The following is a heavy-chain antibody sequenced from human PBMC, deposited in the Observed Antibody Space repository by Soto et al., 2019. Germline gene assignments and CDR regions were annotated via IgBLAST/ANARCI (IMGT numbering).Heavy chain of an antibody. D-gene: IGHD3-3*01. CDR3: AKRGDFCSGPCRGWFDP. V-gene: IGHV1-8*01. CDR1: GYTFTSYD. Sequence: QVQLVQSGAEVKKPGASVKVSCKASGYTFTSYDINWVRQAPGQGLEWMGWMNPNSGNTGYAQKFQGRVTMTRNTSISTAYMELSSLRSEDTAVYYCAKRGDFCSGPCRGWFDPWGQGTLVTVSS. J-gene: IGHJ5*02. CDR2: MNPNSGNT.